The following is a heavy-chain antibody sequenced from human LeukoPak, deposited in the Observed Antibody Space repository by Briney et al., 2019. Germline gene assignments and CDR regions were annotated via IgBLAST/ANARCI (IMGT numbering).Heavy chain of an antibody. CDR1: GFTVSSNY. Sequence: GGSLRLSCAVSGFTVSSNYMSWVRQAPGKGLEWVSVIYSGGSTYYADSVKGRFTISRDNSKNTLYLQMNSLRAEDTAVYYCAREGNYYYDSSGYYDWGQGTLVTVSS. J-gene: IGHJ4*02. D-gene: IGHD3-22*01. CDR3: AREGNYYYDSSGYYD. CDR2: IYSGGST. V-gene: IGHV3-53*01.